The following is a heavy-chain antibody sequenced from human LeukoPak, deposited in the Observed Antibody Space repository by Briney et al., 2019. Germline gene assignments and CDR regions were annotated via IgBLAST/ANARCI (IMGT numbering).Heavy chain of an antibody. D-gene: IGHD1-26*01. CDR1: EFSVGSNY. CDR3: ARVWYSGSYPVNY. J-gene: IGHJ4*02. Sequence: GGSLRLSCAASEFSVGSNYMSWIRQAPGKGLEWVSYISSSGSTIHQADSVKGRFTITRDNAKNSLYLQMNSLRAEDTAVYYCARVWYSGSYPVNYWGQGTLVTVSS. V-gene: IGHV3-11*01. CDR2: ISSSGSTI.